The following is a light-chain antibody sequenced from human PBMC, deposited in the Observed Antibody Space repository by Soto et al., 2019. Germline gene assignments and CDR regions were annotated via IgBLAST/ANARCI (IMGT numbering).Light chain of an antibody. V-gene: IGKV3D-20*01. CDR1: QSVNSRY. CDR2: DAS. CDR3: QQYGSSPLT. Sequence: EIVLTQSPATLSLSPGERATLSCGASQSVNSRYLAWYQQKPGLAPRLLIYDASSRATGIPDRFSGSGSGTDFTLTISRLEPEDFAVYYCQQYGSSPLTFGGGTKVEIK. J-gene: IGKJ4*01.